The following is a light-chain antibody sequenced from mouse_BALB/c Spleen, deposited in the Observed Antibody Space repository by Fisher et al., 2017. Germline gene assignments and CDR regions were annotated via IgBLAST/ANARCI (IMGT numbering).Light chain of an antibody. CDR1: QSIVHSNGNTY. CDR3: QQSKEVPT. J-gene: IGKJ1*01. V-gene: IGKV3-2*01. Sequence: DIVLTQSPLSLPVSLGDQASISCRSSQSIVHSNGNTYLEWYLQKPGQPPKLLIYAASNQGSGVPARFSGSGSGTDFSLNIHPMEEDDTAMYFCQQSKEVPTFGGGTKLEIK. CDR2: AAS.